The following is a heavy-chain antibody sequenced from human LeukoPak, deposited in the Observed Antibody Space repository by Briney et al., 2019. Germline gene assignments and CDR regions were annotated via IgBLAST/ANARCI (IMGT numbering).Heavy chain of an antibody. J-gene: IGHJ3*02. Sequence: GASVKVSCKASGYTFSSYGFSWVRQAPGQGLEWMGWMNPNSGNTGYAQKFQGRVTITRNTSISTAYMELSSLRSEDTAVYYCARGTAVGAFDIWGQGTMVTVSS. CDR1: GYTFSSYG. CDR2: MNPNSGNT. CDR3: ARGTAVGAFDI. V-gene: IGHV1-8*03.